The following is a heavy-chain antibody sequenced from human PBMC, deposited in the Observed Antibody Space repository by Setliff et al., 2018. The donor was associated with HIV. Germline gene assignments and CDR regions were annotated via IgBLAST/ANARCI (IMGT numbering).Heavy chain of an antibody. Sequence: PGRSLRLSCAVSAFSVSSDEMSWVRQAPGKGLEWVSTITSSYITKYADSLTGRFTISRDNSKNTLYLQMNNLRPEDTAVYYCAKDLQWSTVNTPLNYQNGMDVWGQGTTVTVSS. CDR1: AFSVSSDE. CDR2: ITSSYIT. V-gene: IGHV3-53*01. D-gene: IGHD4-17*01. J-gene: IGHJ6*02. CDR3: AKDLQWSTVNTPLNYQNGMDV.